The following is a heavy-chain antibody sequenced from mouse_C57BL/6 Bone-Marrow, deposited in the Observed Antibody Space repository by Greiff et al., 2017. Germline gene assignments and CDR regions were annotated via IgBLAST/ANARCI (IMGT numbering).Heavy chain of an antibody. CDR3: ARILYYYGSSPWYFDV. J-gene: IGHJ1*03. V-gene: IGHV8-8*01. Sequence: QVTLKESGPGILQPSQTLSLTCSFSGFSLSTFGMGVGWIRQPSGKGLEWLAHIWWDDDKYYNPALKSRLTISKDTSKNQVFLKIATVDTADTATYYCARILYYYGSSPWYFDVWGTGTTVTVSS. CDR1: GFSLSTFGMG. CDR2: IWWDDDK. D-gene: IGHD1-1*01.